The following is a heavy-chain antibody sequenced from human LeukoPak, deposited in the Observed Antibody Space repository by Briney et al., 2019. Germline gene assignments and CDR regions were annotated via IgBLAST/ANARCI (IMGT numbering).Heavy chain of an antibody. V-gene: IGHV5-51*01. Sequence: GESLKISCKGSGYSFTDDWIGWVRQRPGQGLEWMAVILPGDSDSNIRYSPSFQGHVTVSADKSITTTYLHWSSLQASDTAIYYCARHHTRGNPWYLNTEGFRFDSWGQGTLVTVSS. CDR2: ILPGDSDSNI. J-gene: IGHJ4*02. CDR3: ARHHTRGNPWYLNTEGFRFDS. D-gene: IGHD6-13*01. CDR1: GYSFTDDW.